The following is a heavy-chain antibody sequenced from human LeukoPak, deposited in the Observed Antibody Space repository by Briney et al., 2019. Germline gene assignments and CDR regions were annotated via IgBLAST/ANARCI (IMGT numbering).Heavy chain of an antibody. CDR3: ARSKSDDYGDY. V-gene: IGHV3-21*01. J-gene: IGHJ4*02. D-gene: IGHD4-17*01. CDR2: ISSSSSYI. Sequence: PGGSLRLSCAASGFTFSSYSMNWVRQAPGKGLEWVSSISSSSSYIYYADSVKGRFTISRDNAKNSLYPQMNSLRAEDTAVYYCARSKSDDYGDYWGQGTLVTVAS. CDR1: GFTFSSYS.